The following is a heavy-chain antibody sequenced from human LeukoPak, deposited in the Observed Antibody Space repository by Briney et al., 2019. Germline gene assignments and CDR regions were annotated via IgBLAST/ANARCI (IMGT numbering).Heavy chain of an antibody. CDR2: ISSSGSTI. CDR1: GFTFSDYY. Sequence: GGSLRLSCAASGFTFSDYYMSWIRQAPGKGLEWVLYISSSGSTIYYADSVKGRFTISRDNAKNSLYLQMNSLRAEDTAVYYRARDDGPGSYLDYWGQGTLVTVSS. D-gene: IGHD3-10*01. CDR3: ARDDGPGSYLDY. J-gene: IGHJ4*02. V-gene: IGHV3-11*01.